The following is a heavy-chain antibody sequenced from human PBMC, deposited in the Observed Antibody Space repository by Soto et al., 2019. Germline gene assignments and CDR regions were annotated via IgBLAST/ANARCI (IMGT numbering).Heavy chain of an antibody. CDR1: GVSISSGGYY. V-gene: IGHV4-31*03. J-gene: IGHJ4*02. CDR3: AREVPTPYYFDY. Sequence: QVQLQESGPGLVKPSQTLSLTCTVSGVSISSGGYYWTWVRQHPGKGLEWIVYIHYSGSTYYNPSLKSRVTISVDTSKNQFSLKLSYVTAADTAVYYCAREVPTPYYFDYWGQGTLVTVSS. CDR2: IHYSGST.